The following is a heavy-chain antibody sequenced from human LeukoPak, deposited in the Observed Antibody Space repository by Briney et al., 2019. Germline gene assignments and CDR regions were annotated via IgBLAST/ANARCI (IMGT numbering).Heavy chain of an antibody. D-gene: IGHD4-17*01. CDR1: GYTFTSYD. J-gene: IGHJ4*02. CDR3: ARVLVPYGDSLTEFDY. Sequence: GASVKVSCKASGYTFTSYDINWVRQATGQGLEWMGWMNPNSGNIGYAQKFQGRVTMTRNTSISTAYMELSSLRSEDTAVYYCARVLVPYGDSLTEFDYWGQGTLVTVSS. CDR2: MNPNSGNI. V-gene: IGHV1-8*01.